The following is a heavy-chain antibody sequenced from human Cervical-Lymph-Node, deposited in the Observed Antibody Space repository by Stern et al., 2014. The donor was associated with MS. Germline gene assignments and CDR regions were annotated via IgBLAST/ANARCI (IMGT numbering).Heavy chain of an antibody. Sequence: QVQLVESGTEARAPGASMKVSCKASGYIFTDYYLHWVRQAPGQGLEWLGLINPNSGGTNYAQNFQGRVTMTRDTSISTAYMELRWLGSADTAVYYCARGSGTAYDLRGDYWGKGTLVTVSS. CDR1: GYIFTDYY. CDR2: INPNSGGT. D-gene: IGHD3-3*01. J-gene: IGHJ4*01. V-gene: IGHV1-2*02. CDR3: ARGSGTAYDLRGDY.